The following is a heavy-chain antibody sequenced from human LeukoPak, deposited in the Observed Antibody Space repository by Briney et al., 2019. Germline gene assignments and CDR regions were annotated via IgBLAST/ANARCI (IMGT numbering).Heavy chain of an antibody. V-gene: IGHV3-21*04. Sequence: GGSLRLSCAASGFTFSSYSMNWVRQAPGKGLEWVSSISSSSSYIYYADSVKGRFTISRDNAKNSLYLQMNSLRAEDTALYYCARDLMAEIWGLDALDIWGQGTMVTVSS. CDR3: ARDLMAEIWGLDALDI. CDR2: ISSSSSYI. CDR1: GFTFSSYS. J-gene: IGHJ3*02. D-gene: IGHD2-8*01.